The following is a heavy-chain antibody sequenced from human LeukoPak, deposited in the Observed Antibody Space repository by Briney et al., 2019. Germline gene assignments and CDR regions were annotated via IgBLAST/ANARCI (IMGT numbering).Heavy chain of an antibody. CDR3: AKDIGRLRQGYFDY. D-gene: IGHD4-17*01. V-gene: IGHV3-30-3*01. CDR1: GFTFSSYA. CDR2: ISYDGSNK. Sequence: PGGSLRLSCAASGFTFSSYAMHWVRQAPGKGLEWVAVISYDGSNKYYADSVKGRFTISRDNSKNTLYLQMNSLRAEDTAVYYCAKDIGRLRQGYFDYWGQGTLVTVSS. J-gene: IGHJ4*02.